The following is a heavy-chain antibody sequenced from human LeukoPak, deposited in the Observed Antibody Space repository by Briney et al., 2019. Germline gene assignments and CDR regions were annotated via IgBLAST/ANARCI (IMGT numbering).Heavy chain of an antibody. D-gene: IGHD3-10*01. CDR3: AKDIYGSGSYSVGFDY. V-gene: IGHV3-43D*03. CDR1: GFTFDDYA. CDR2: ISWDGGST. Sequence: GGSLRLSCAASGFTFDDYAMHWVRQAPGKGLEWVSLISWDGGSTYYADSVKGRFTISRDNSKNSLYLQMNSLRAEDTALYYCAKDIYGSGSYSVGFDYWGQGTLVTVSS. J-gene: IGHJ4*02.